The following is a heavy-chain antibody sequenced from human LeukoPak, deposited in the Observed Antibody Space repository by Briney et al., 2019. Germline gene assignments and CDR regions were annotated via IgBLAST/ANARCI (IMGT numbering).Heavy chain of an antibody. CDR1: GGTFSSYA. J-gene: IGHJ3*02. CDR2: IIPIFGTA. CDR3: ARQPGTRAFDI. Sequence: SVKVSCKASGGTFSSYAISGVRQAPGQELEGMGGIIPIFGTANYEQKFQDRVTITADESTSTAYMELSSLRSEDTAVYYCARQPGTRAFDIWGQRTMVTVSS. V-gene: IGHV1-69*01. D-gene: IGHD3/OR15-3a*01.